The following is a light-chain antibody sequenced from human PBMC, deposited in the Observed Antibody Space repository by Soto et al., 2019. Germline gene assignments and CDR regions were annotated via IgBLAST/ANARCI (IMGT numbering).Light chain of an antibody. CDR1: RSDVGDYNY. Sequence: QSALTQPPSASGSPGQSATISCTGTRSDVGDYNYVSWYQQHPGKAPKLLIYEVTKRPSGVPDRFSGSKSANTASLTVSGLQAEDEADYYCSSYAGSDNFEVFGGGTKVTVL. CDR2: EVT. CDR3: SSYAGSDNFEV. V-gene: IGLV2-8*01. J-gene: IGLJ2*01.